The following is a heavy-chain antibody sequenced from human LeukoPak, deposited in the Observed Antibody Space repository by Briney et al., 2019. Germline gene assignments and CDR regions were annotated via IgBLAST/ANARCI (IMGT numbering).Heavy chain of an antibody. CDR2: MNPNSGNT. CDR1: GYTFTSYD. J-gene: IGHJ4*02. CDR3: AVTTDPNFDY. Sequence: GASVKVSCKASGYTFTSYDINWVRQATGQGLEWMGWMNPNSGNTGYAQEFQGRVTMTRNTSISTAYMELSSLRSEDTAVYYCAVTTDPNFDYWGQGTLVTVSS. D-gene: IGHD4-17*01. V-gene: IGHV1-8*01.